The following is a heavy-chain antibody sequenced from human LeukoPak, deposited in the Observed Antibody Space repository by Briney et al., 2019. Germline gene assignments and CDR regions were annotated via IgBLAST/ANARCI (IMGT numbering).Heavy chain of an antibody. V-gene: IGHV4-34*01. Sequence: PSETLFLTCAVYGGSFSGYYWSWIRQPPGKGLEWIGEINHSGSTNYNPSLKSRVTISVDTSKNQFSLKLSSVTAADTAVYYCARGKKDYYYYYGMDVWGKGTTVTVSS. J-gene: IGHJ6*04. CDR2: INHSGST. CDR1: GGSFSGYY. CDR3: ARGKKDYYYYYGMDV.